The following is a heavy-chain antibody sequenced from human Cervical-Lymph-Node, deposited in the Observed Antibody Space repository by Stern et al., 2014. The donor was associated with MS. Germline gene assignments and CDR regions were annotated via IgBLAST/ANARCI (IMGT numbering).Heavy chain of an antibody. V-gene: IGHV3-33*01. CDR1: GFIFSSYD. Sequence: VQLVESGGGVAQPGTSLRLSCVASGFIFSSYDMHWVRQAPGKGLEWVAIVRYDESKYYVDSVKGRFTISRDNSKNTLYLQLNSLRAEDTAVYYCARGAHSGSSLDIFDFWGQGALVTVSS. CDR3: ARGAHSGSSLDIFDF. D-gene: IGHD3-10*01. CDR2: VRYDESK. J-gene: IGHJ4*02.